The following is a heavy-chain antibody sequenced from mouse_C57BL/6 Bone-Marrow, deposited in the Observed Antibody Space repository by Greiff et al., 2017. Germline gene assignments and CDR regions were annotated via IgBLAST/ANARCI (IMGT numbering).Heavy chain of an antibody. CDR2: INPNYGTT. J-gene: IGHJ3*01. CDR3: ARSEGWSAWFAY. D-gene: IGHD2-3*01. V-gene: IGHV1-39*01. CDR1: GYSFTDYN. Sequence: HLVESGPELVKPGASVKISCKASGYSFTDYNMNWVKQSNGKSLEWIGVINPNYGTTSYNQKFKGKATLTVDQSSSTAYMQLNSLTSEDSAVYYCARSEGWSAWFAYWGQGTLVTVSA.